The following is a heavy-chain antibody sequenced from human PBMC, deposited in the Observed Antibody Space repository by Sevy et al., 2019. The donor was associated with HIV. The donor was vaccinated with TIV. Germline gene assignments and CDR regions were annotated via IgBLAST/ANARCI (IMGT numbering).Heavy chain of an antibody. CDR1: GYTFTRYY. CDR2: INPNSGST. V-gene: IGHV1-46*01. Sequence: ASVKVSCKASGYTFTRYYIRWVRQAPGHGPEWMGIINPNSGSTTYAQKFHGRVTMTTQTSTSTVYMELSSLRSEDTAVYYCARDAPKCTNGVCNWFDPWGQGTLVTVSS. CDR3: ARDAPKCTNGVCNWFDP. D-gene: IGHD2-8*01. J-gene: IGHJ5*02.